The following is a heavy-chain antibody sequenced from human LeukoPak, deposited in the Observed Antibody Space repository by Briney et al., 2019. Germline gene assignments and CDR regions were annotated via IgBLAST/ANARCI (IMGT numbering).Heavy chain of an antibody. V-gene: IGHV4-59*01. CDR1: VGGIRVDN. D-gene: IGHD3-3*02. Sequence: PSATLSLTCTVSVGGIRVDNCGSIPQSPGKGLDWIAYMYYTGDTNSNPSLKSRVTMSADTSKNQFSLKLSSVTAADTPVYYCARAQAFASMAYFDYWGQGALVTVSS. CDR2: MYYTGDT. J-gene: IGHJ4*02. CDR3: ARAQAFASMAYFDY.